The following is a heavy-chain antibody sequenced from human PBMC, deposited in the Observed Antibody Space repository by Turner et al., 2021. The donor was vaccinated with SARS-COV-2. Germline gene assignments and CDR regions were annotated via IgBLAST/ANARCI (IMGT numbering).Heavy chain of an antibody. J-gene: IGHJ4*02. CDR1: GFTFISYA. Sequence: QVQLVESGGGVVQPGRSLRLSCAASGFTFISYAMHWVRQAPGRGREWVAVISYDGSNKYYADSVKSRFTISRDNSKNTLYLQMNSLRAEDTAVYYCAREMAAHYGSGSYSSAPFDYWGQGTMVTVSS. CDR3: AREMAAHYGSGSYSSAPFDY. D-gene: IGHD3-10*01. V-gene: IGHV3-30-3*01. CDR2: ISYDGSNK.